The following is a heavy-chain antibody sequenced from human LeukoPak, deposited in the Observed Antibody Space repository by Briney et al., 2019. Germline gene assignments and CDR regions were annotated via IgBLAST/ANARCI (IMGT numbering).Heavy chain of an antibody. D-gene: IGHD5-18*01. J-gene: IGHJ5*02. Sequence: SETLSLTCTVSGGSISTSFYCNWIRQPPGKGLEWIGSTHYSGSSSYNPSLNSRVSMSVDTSRNQCSLRLTPVTAADTAVYYCARRDSPARWFDPWGQGTLVTVSS. CDR3: ARRDSPARWFDP. V-gene: IGHV4-39*01. CDR1: GGSISTSFY. CDR2: THYSGSS.